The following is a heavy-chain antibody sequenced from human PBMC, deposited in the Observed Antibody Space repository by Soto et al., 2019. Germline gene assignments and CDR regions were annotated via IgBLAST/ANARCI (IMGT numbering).Heavy chain of an antibody. Sequence: QVQLVQSGAEVKKPGSSVKVSCKASGGTFSRYGISWVRQAPGQGLEGRGGIIPIFGTANYAQKLQGRVTITADESTSTASMELSSLRSEDTAVYYCASQSGTTGNYYYGMDVWGQGTTVTVSS. CDR2: IIPIFGTA. CDR3: ASQSGTTGNYYYGMDV. V-gene: IGHV1-69*12. D-gene: IGHD1-1*01. CDR1: GGTFSRYG. J-gene: IGHJ6*02.